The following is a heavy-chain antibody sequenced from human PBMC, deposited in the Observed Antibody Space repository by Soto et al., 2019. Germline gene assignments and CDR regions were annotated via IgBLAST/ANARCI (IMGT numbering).Heavy chain of an antibody. CDR3: ARDASSHSSSWEDYYYYYGMDV. D-gene: IGHD6-13*01. CDR1: GYTFTGYY. CDR2: INPNSGGT. J-gene: IGHJ6*02. V-gene: IGHV1-2*04. Sequence: GGPVEVSFQASGYTFTGYYMHWVRQAPGQGLEWMGWINPNSGGTNYAQRFQGWVTMTRDTSISTAYMELSRLRSDDTAVYYCARDASSHSSSWEDYYYYYGMDVWGQGTTVTVSS.